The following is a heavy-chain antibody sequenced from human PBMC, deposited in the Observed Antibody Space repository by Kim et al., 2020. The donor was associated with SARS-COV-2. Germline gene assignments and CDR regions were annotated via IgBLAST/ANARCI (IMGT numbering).Heavy chain of an antibody. D-gene: IGHD2-15*01. CDR1: GYTFTSHG. CDR2: IRPYNVNT. Sequence: ASVKVSCKASGYTFTSHGISWVRQAPGQELEWMGWIRPYNVNTNFAQKLQGRVTMTTDTSTSTAYMELRSLRSDDTAVYYFPSHPDCSRRSCYFCDYW. V-gene: IGHV1-18*01. J-gene: IGHJ4*01. CDR3: PSHPDCSRRSCYFCDY.